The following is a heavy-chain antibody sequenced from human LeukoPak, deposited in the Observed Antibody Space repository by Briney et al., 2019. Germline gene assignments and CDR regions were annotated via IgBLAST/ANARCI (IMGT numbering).Heavy chain of an antibody. CDR1: GGSISSYY. J-gene: IGHJ4*02. Sequence: PSGTLSLTCTVSGGSISSYYWSWIRQPPGKGLEWIGYMSYNGRSSYNPSLRSRVTISVDASKKQFSLKLSSVTAADTAVYYCARDGYSDSSGYDYPPSVWGQGTLVTVSS. V-gene: IGHV4-59*01. CDR3: ARDGYSDSSGYDYPPSV. D-gene: IGHD3-22*01. CDR2: MSYNGRS.